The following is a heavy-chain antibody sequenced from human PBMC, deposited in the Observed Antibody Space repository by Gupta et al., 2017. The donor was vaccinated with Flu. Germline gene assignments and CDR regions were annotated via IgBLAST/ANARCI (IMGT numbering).Heavy chain of an antibody. V-gene: IGHV3-23*01. CDR1: EFTFSSYT. J-gene: IGHJ6*02. CDR2: IGGSGETT. CDR3: AKHSYYYGVDV. Sequence: EVQLLASGGGWVQPGGSLRLSCAASEFTFSSYTLSWVRQAPGKGLEWVCAIGGSGETTYYADSVKGRFTISRDNSKNALFLQMNSLRADDAAVYFCAKHSYYYGVDVWGQGTTVTVSS.